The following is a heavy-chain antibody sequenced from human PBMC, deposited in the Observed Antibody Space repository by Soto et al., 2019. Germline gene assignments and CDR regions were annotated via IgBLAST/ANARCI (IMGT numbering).Heavy chain of an antibody. CDR1: GYTFTSYY. CDR3: AREGVGATTYNWFDP. Sequence: ASVKVSCKASGYTFTSYYMHWVRQAPGQGLEWMGIINPSGGSTSYAQKFQGRVTMIRDTFTSTVYIELSSLRSEDTAVYYCAREGVGATTYNWFDPWGQGTLVTSPQ. J-gene: IGHJ5*02. D-gene: IGHD1-26*01. V-gene: IGHV1-46*03. CDR2: INPSGGST.